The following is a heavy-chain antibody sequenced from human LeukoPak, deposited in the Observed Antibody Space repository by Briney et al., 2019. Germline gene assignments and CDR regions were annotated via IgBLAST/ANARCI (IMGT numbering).Heavy chain of an antibody. D-gene: IGHD6-13*01. J-gene: IGHJ4*02. Sequence: PSETLSLTCAVYGGSFSGYYWSWIRQPPGKGLEWIGEINHSGSTNYNPSLKSRVTISVDTSKNQLSLKLSSVTAADTAVYYCARGYSSSWYLAKLFDYWGQGTLVTVSS. CDR2: INHSGST. CDR1: GGSFSGYY. V-gene: IGHV4-34*01. CDR3: ARGYSSSWYLAKLFDY.